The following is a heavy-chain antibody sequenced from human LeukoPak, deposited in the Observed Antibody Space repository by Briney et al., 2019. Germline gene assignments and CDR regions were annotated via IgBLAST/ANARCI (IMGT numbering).Heavy chain of an antibody. CDR1: GYTFNSYG. CDR3: ARGRTTFDH. CDR2: ISANNGNT. J-gene: IGHJ4*02. V-gene: IGHV1-18*01. Sequence: GASVKVSCKASGYTFNSYGISWVRPAPGQGLEWMGWISANNGNTNYAQSLQGRVTMTSDTSTSTAYMELRSLTPDDTAIYFCARGRTTFDHWGQGTLVTVSS. D-gene: IGHD4-17*01.